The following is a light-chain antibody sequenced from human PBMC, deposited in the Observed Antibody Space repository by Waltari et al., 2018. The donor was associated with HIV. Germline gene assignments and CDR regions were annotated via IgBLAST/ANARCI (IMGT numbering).Light chain of an antibody. CDR1: SSNIGNNY. CDR3: GTWDTSLDAGV. V-gene: IGLV1-51*01. Sequence: SVLTQPPSVSAPPGQKVTISCSGSSSNIGNNYVSWFQQLPGAATRFLIYDSNPRRSGVPDRFSGSRSGTSATLGVSGLQPGDEADYYCGTWDTSLDAGVFGGGTKLTVL. CDR2: DSN. J-gene: IGLJ3*02.